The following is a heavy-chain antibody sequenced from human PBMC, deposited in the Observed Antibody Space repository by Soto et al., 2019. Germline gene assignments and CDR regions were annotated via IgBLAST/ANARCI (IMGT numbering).Heavy chain of an antibody. V-gene: IGHV3-30*18. D-gene: IGHD2-2*01. CDR2: IPYDGSNK. J-gene: IGHJ6*02. Sequence: PWGSLRLSCAASGFTFSSYAMHWVRQAPGKGLEWVAVIPYDGSNKYYADSVKGRFTISRDNSKNTLYLQMNILRAEDTAVYYCANGMGDCSSTSCFGMDVWGQGTTVTVYS. CDR1: GFTFSSYA. CDR3: ANGMGDCSSTSCFGMDV.